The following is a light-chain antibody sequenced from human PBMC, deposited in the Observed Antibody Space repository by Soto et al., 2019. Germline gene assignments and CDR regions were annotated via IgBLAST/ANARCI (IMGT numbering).Light chain of an antibody. CDR2: EVS. V-gene: IGLV2-23*02. CDR3: CSFARSNTCV. CDR1: NSDVGNYNH. Sequence: QSALTQPASVSGSPGQSITISCTGTNSDVGNYNHVSWYQQHPGKAPKLMIYEVSKRPSGVSNRFSGSKSANTVSLTSSGLQAEDEADYYCCSFARSNTCVFGGGTKLTVL. J-gene: IGLJ2*01.